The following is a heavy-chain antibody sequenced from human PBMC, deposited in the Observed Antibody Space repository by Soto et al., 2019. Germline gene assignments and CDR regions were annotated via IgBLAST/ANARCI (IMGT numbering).Heavy chain of an antibody. D-gene: IGHD1-1*01. V-gene: IGHV1-46*03. CDR2: INPNGGST. J-gene: IGHJ4*02. CDR1: GYTFINYY. CDR3: AGGHWTQTLADYYLDT. Sequence: ASVKVSCKASGYTFINYYTHWVRQAPGQGLEWMGIINPNGGSTTYAQKFQGRVTLTRDTSTNTVNMELSSLRSEDTAVYYCAGGHWTQTLADYYLDTWAQGTLVTVSS.